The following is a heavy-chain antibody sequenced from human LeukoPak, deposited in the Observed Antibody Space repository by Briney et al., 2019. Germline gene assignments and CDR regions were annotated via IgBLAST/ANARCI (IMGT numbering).Heavy chain of an antibody. CDR2: ILYSGTT. J-gene: IGHJ3*02. V-gene: IGHV4-30-4*08. CDR3: ARADPGDAFDI. CDR1: RASISSGGYY. Sequence: SETLSLTCTGSRASISSGGYYWSWIRQPPGKGLEWIAYILYSGTTYNNPSLKSRLTISMNTSKNQFSLTLSSVTAADTAVYYCARADPGDAFDIWGQGTMVTVSS.